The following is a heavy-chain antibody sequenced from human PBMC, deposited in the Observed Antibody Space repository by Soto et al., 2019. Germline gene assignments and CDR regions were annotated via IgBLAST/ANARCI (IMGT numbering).Heavy chain of an antibody. J-gene: IGHJ6*04. D-gene: IGHD2-2*01. CDR1: GYTITSYG. V-gene: IGHV1-18*01. CDR2: IIPYIGNT. CDR3: VHCSSTSCLDV. Sequence: ASVKVSCKASGYTITSYGISCVRQAPGQGLEWMGRIIPYIGNTNYAQKFQGRVTITADKSTSTAYMELSSLRSEDTAVYYCVHCSSTSCLDVWGKGTTVTVSS.